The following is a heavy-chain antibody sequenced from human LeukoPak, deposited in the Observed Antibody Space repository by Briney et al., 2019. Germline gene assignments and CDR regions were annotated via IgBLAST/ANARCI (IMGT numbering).Heavy chain of an antibody. CDR1: GFTFNRYW. CDR3: VRHNYGHDY. J-gene: IGHJ4*02. CDR2: ILNDGGST. Sequence: GGSLRLSCAASGFTFNRYWMHWVRQAPGEGPVWVAHILNDGGSTSYADSVKGRFTISRDNAKNTLSLRMNSLRAEDTAVYYCVRHNYGHDYWGQGTPVTVSS. D-gene: IGHD5-18*01. V-gene: IGHV3-74*01.